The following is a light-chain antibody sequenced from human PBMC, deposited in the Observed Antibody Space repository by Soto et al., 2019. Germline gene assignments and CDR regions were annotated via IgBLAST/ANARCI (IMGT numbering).Light chain of an antibody. CDR2: YAS. J-gene: IGKJ1*01. Sequence: EIVMTQSPATLSVSPGERATLSCRASQSVSSNLAWYQQKPGQAPRLLIHYASTSATGTPARFSGSGSGTEFTLTISSLQSEDSEDYYCQQYNNWRTFGQGTKVEIK. V-gene: IGKV3-15*01. CDR1: QSVSSN. CDR3: QQYNNWRT.